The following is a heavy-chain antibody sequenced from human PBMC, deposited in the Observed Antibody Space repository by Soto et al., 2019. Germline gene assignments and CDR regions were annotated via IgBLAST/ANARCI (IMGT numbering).Heavy chain of an antibody. Sequence: ASVKVSCKASGYTFTNYVMSWVRQAPGQGLEWMGWISVFNGNTNYAQKLQRRVTMTTDTSTSTAYMELRSLRSDDTAVYYCARIVGITALVDAYDIWGQGTLVTVSS. V-gene: IGHV1-18*04. J-gene: IGHJ3*02. CDR3: ARIVGITALVDAYDI. CDR2: ISVFNGNT. D-gene: IGHD3-22*01. CDR1: GYTFTNYV.